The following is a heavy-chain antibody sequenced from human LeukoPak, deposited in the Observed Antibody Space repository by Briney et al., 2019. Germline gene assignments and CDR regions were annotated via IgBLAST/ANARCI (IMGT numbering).Heavy chain of an antibody. CDR1: GITFSSYA. CDR3: ANLGYYDWSRTFDI. D-gene: IGHD3-9*01. V-gene: IGHV3-23*01. CDR2: ISGSGGST. Sequence: GGSLRLSCAASGITFSSYAMSWVRQAPGKGLEWVSAISGSGGSTYYADSVKGRFTISRDNSKNTLYLQMNSLRAEDTAVYYCANLGYYDWSRTFDIWGQGTMVTVSS. J-gene: IGHJ3*02.